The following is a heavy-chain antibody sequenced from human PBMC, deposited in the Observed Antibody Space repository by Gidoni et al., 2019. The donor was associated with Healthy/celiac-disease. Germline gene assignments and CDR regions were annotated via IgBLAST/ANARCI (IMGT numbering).Heavy chain of an antibody. CDR1: GFPFSSYW. Sequence: EVQLVESGGGLVQPGGSLRPSCAASGFPFSSYWMSWVRQAPGKGLEWVANIKQDGSEKYYVDSVKGRFTISRDNAKNSLYLQMNSLRAEDTAVYYCARDPRLAYCSSTSCQYYYGMDVWGQGTTVTVSS. V-gene: IGHV3-7*01. CDR2: IKQDGSEK. J-gene: IGHJ6*02. CDR3: ARDPRLAYCSSTSCQYYYGMDV. D-gene: IGHD2-2*01.